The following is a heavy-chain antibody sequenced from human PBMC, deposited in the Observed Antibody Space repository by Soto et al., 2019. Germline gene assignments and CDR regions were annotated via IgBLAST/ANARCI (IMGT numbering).Heavy chain of an antibody. CDR3: ASLSGDVDY. Sequence: SETLSLTCAVSGGSISSYYWSWIRQPPGKGLEWIGYIYYSGSTNYNPSLKSRVTISVDTSKNQFSLKLSSVTAADTAVYYCASLSGDVDYWGQGTLVTVSS. V-gene: IGHV4-59*08. D-gene: IGHD2-21*01. CDR1: GGSISSYY. CDR2: IYYSGST. J-gene: IGHJ4*02.